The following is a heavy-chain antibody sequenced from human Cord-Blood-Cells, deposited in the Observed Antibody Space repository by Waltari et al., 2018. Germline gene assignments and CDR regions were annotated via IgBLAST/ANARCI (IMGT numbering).Heavy chain of an antibody. J-gene: IGHJ3*02. Sequence: QVQLVQSGAEVKKPGASVKVSCKVSGYTLTELSMHWVRQAPGKGLEWRGGFDPENGETIYEQKFQGRVTMTEDTSTDTAYRELSSLRSEDTAVYYCATDWANGHAFDIWGQGTMVTVSS. D-gene: IGHD3-16*01. CDR1: GYTLTELS. CDR2: FDPENGET. CDR3: ATDWANGHAFDI. V-gene: IGHV1-24*01.